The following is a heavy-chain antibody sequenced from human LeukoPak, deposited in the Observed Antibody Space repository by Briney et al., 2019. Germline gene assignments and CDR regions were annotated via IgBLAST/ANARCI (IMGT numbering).Heavy chain of an antibody. CDR2: ISYDASTK. CDR1: GFTFSNYA. CDR3: AKEDDYGGPPYFDY. J-gene: IGHJ4*02. V-gene: IGHV3-30*18. D-gene: IGHD4-23*01. Sequence: PGGSLRLSCEASGFTFSNYAMHWVRRAPGKGLEWVALISYDASTKHYADSVKGRFTISRDNSKNTLSLQIDSLRSEDTAVYYCAKEDDYGGPPYFDYWGQGTLVTVSS.